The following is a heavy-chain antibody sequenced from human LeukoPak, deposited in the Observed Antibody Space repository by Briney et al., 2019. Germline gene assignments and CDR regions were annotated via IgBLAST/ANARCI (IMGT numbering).Heavy chain of an antibody. CDR1: GGTFSSYA. Sequence: SVKVSCKASGGTFSSYAISWVRQAPGQGLEWMGGIIPIFGTANYAQKFQGRVTITTDESTSTAYMELSSLRSEDTAVYHCASPGSYGSGSPFDYWGQGTLVTVSS. D-gene: IGHD3-10*01. V-gene: IGHV1-69*05. J-gene: IGHJ4*02. CDR2: IIPIFGTA. CDR3: ASPGSYGSGSPFDY.